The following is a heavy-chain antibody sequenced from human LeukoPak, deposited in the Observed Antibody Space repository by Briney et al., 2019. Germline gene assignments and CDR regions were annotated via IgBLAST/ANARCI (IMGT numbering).Heavy chain of an antibody. CDR3: ARVRYYDSSGYCFDY. CDR1: GFTFSSYW. Sequence: GGSLRLSCAASGFTFSSYWMHWVRQAPGKGLVWVSRINTDGSSTSYADSVKGRFTISRDNAENTLYLQMNSLRAEDTAVYYCARVRYYDSSGYCFDYWGQGTLVTVSS. CDR2: INTDGSST. D-gene: IGHD3-22*01. V-gene: IGHV3-74*01. J-gene: IGHJ4*02.